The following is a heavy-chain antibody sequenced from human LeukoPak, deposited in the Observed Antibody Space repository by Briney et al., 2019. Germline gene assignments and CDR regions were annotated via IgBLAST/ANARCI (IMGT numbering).Heavy chain of an antibody. D-gene: IGHD2-15*01. J-gene: IGHJ4*02. CDR2: ISGSGDFT. Sequence: GALRLSCAASGFTFSTSAMTWVRQAPGKGLEWVSVISGSGDFTYYADSVKGRFTISRDNSKNTLYLQMHSLRAEDTAVYYCGARPGEVAVPYDYWGQGTLVTVSS. V-gene: IGHV3-23*01. CDR1: GFTFSTSA. CDR3: GARPGEVAVPYDY.